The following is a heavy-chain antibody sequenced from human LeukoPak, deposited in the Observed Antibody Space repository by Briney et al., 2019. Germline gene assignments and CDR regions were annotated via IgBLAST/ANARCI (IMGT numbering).Heavy chain of an antibody. D-gene: IGHD2-8*02. J-gene: IGHJ4*02. CDR2: ISAYDGNT. CDR3: ARDGNHYWDDN. V-gene: IGHV1-18*01. CDR1: GYIFTGYS. Sequence: EASVRVSRTGCGYIFTGYSIRGVRQAPGQGLEWMSWISAYDGNTNYAQRFQGRVTMTTDTSTSTAYMELRSLRLDDTAVYYCARDGNHYWDDNWGQGALVTVSS.